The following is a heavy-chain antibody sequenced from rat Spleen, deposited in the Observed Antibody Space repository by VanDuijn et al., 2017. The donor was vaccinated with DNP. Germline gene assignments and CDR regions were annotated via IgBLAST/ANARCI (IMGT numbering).Heavy chain of an antibody. CDR1: GFTFSAYY. CDR2: IGSPAYAP. J-gene: IGHJ2*01. CDR3: VRWNSGHFDY. D-gene: IGHD4-3*01. Sequence: LKLSCAASGFTFSAYYMAWVRQAPAKGLEWVAYIGSPAYAPYYTDSVKGRFAISRDNAKSTLYLQMNSLRSEDMATYYCVRWNSGHFDYWGQGVMVTVSS. V-gene: IGHV5-22*01.